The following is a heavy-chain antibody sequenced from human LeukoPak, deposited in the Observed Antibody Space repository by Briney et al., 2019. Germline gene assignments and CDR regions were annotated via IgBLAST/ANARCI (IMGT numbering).Heavy chain of an antibody. CDR2: ISGIGGRT. V-gene: IGHV3-23*01. D-gene: IGHD6-13*01. CDR1: GFTSTSYA. CDR3: AKWPKKYSSSCF. J-gene: IGHJ4*02. Sequence: GRSLRPSCAASGFTSTSYAMSWVRHAPGGGLEWVSAISGIGGRTNYADSLKGRLTISTDNSKNTLYMQMNSLRAEDTAVYYCAKWPKKYSSSCFWGQGTLVTVSS.